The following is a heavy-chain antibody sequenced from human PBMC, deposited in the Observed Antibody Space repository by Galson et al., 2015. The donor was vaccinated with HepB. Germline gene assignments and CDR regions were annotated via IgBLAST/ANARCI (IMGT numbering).Heavy chain of an antibody. CDR3: ARAEVRGYYDFWSGYDYYYGMDV. CDR1: GGSISSGGYY. J-gene: IGHJ6*02. V-gene: IGHV4-31*03. Sequence: TLSLTCTVSGGSISSGGYYWSWIRQHPGKGLEWIGYIYYSGSTYYNPSLKSRVTISVDTSKNQFSLKLSSVTAADTAVYYCARAEVRGYYDFWSGYDYYYGMDVWGQGTTVTVSS. CDR2: IYYSGST. D-gene: IGHD3-3*01.